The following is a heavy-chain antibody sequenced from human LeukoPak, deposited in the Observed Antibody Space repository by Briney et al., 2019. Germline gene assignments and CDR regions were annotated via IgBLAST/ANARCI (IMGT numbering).Heavy chain of an antibody. V-gene: IGHV4-34*01. J-gene: IGHJ6*03. CDR1: GGSFSGHY. D-gene: IGHD5-24*01. CDR2: INHSGST. Sequence: SETLSPTCAVYGGSFSGHYWSWIRQTPGKGLEWIGEINHSGSTNYNPSLKSRVTISLDTSKNQFSLNLRSVTAADTALYYCARSRVPYYYYNYYMDVWGKGTTVTVSS. CDR3: ARSRVPYYYYNYYMDV.